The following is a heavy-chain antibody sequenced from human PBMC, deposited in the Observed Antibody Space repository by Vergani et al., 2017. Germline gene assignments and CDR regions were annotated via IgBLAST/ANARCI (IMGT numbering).Heavy chain of an antibody. Sequence: EVQLVESGGGLVNPGGCLTLSCVASGFSLSTYTFNWVRQAPGGGLEWVSSLNNNNYYIYYADSVKGRFTISRDNAKNSLFLQMSSLKVEDTGVYYCAREMSNEGFDYWGQGTRVTVS. D-gene: IGHD4-11*01. CDR1: GFSLSTYT. J-gene: IGHJ4*02. CDR3: AREMSNEGFDY. V-gene: IGHV3-21*01. CDR2: LNNNNYYI.